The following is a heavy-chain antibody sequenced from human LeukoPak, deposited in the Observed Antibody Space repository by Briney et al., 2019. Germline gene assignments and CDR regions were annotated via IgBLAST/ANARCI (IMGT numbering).Heavy chain of an antibody. V-gene: IGHV4-61*01. CDR3: ARGTNWFDP. CDR1: GGSVSSSSYY. Sequence: PSETLSLTCSVSGGSVSSSSYYWTWIRQPPGKGLEWIGYIYYSGTANYNPSLKSRVIISVDMSKNQFSLKLSSVTAADTAMYYCARGTNWFDPWGQGTLVTVPS. CDR2: IYYSGTA. J-gene: IGHJ5*02.